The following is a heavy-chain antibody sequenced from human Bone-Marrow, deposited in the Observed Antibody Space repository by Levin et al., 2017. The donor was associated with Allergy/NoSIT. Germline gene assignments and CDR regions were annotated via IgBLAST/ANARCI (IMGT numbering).Heavy chain of an antibody. D-gene: IGHD4-11*01. Sequence: RAGGSLRLSCAASGFTFSSFAMTWVRQAPGKGLEWVSAVDGGGGRTYYADSVKGRFTISRDNSKNTLDLQMNNLRDEDTALYYCAKGPVSTTGRDLLGYYYGLDVWGQGTTVTVS. J-gene: IGHJ6*02. CDR3: AKGPVSTTGRDLLGYYYGLDV. CDR2: VDGGGGRT. V-gene: IGHV3-23*01. CDR1: GFTFSSFA.